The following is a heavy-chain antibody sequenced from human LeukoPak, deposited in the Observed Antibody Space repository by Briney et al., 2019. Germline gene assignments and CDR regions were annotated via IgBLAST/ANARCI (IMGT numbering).Heavy chain of an antibody. Sequence: ASVKVSCKASGYTFTGYYMHLVRQAPGQGLEWMGWINPNSGGTNYAQKFQGRVTMTRDTSISTAYMELSSLRSEDTAVYYCARGDGSGTLLYWGQGTLVTVSS. J-gene: IGHJ4*02. V-gene: IGHV1-2*02. D-gene: IGHD1-26*01. CDR2: INPNSGGT. CDR1: GYTFTGYY. CDR3: ARGDGSGTLLY.